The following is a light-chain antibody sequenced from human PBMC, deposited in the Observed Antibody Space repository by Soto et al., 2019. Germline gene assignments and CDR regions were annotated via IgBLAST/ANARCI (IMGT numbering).Light chain of an antibody. CDR1: QSVSSS. V-gene: IGKV3-15*01. J-gene: IGKJ1*01. CDR2: DTS. Sequence: EIVVTQSPATLSVSPGERVTLSCRASQSVSSSFAWYQQRPGQAPRLLIYDTSTRAAGISARFSGSGSGTEFTRTISSLQSEDFAVYYCQQYIDWPPGTFGQGTAVEIK. CDR3: QQYIDWPPGT.